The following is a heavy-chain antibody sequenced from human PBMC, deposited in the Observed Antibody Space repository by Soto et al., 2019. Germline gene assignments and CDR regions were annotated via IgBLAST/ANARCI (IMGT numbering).Heavy chain of an antibody. CDR2: IYYSGST. J-gene: IGHJ4*01. CDR1: GKAGRCGSSH. V-gene: IGHV4-61*01. CDR3: SRSNAYYGVWSGYFDF. D-gene: IGHD3-3*01. Sequence: GSGKAGRCGSSHWNWKRKPPGKGLEWIGYIYYSGSTNYNPSLKSRVTISVDTSKNPFSLKLSSVTAADTAVYYCSRSNAYYGVWSGYFDFLGHGTPVPVSP.